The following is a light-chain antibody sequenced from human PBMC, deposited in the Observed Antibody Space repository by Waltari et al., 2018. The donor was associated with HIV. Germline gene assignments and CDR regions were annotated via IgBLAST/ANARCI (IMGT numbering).Light chain of an antibody. V-gene: IGKV3-15*01. CDR1: QSVSSN. J-gene: IGKJ1*01. Sequence: EIVMTQSPATLSVSPGERDTLSCRASQSVSSNLAWYQQKPGQAPRLLIYGASTRATGIPARFSGSGSGTEFTLTISSLQSEDFAVYYCQQYNDWRRVTFGQGTKVEIQ. CDR2: GAS. CDR3: QQYNDWRRVT.